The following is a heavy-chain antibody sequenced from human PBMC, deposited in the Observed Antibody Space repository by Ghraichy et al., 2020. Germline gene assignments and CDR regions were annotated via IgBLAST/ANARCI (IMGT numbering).Heavy chain of an antibody. Sequence: SETLSLTCTVSCGSISISSYYWGWIRHPPGKELEWIGSVYYSGCTYYNPSLTSRVTISVDTCKNQFSLKLSSVTAADPAVYYCVSGVTMVRGVILDAFDIWGQGTMVTVSS. V-gene: IGHV4-39*01. CDR2: VYYSGCT. D-gene: IGHD3-10*01. CDR3: VSGVTMVRGVILDAFDI. CDR1: CGSISISSYY. J-gene: IGHJ3*02.